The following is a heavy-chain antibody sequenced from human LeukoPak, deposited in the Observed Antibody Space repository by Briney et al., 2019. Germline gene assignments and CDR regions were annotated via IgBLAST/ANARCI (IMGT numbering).Heavy chain of an antibody. CDR2: NLGSCATT. V-gene: IGHV3-23*01. D-gene: IGHD2-2*01. J-gene: IGHJ5*01. CDR1: GFTFSGYA. Sequence: RGSLRLSCAASGFTFSGYAMSWVRQAPGKGLEWVSGNLGSCATTYYADSVKGRYTISRDNSKNTLYLQMNSLRAEDTAVYYCAKENVAAALPDNWFDSWGQGTLVTVSS. CDR3: AKENVAAALPDNWFDS.